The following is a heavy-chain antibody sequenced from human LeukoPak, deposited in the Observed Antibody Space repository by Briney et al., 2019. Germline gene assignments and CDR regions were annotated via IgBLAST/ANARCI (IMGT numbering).Heavy chain of an antibody. V-gene: IGHV4-59*08. J-gene: IGHJ4*02. Sequence: SETLSLTCTVSGGSISSYYWSWIRQPPGKGLEWIGYIYYSGSTNYNPSLKSRVTISVDTSKNQFSLKLSSVTAADTAVYYCARATAGTTLFEGIDYWGQGTLVTVSS. CDR3: ARATAGTTLFEGIDY. D-gene: IGHD1-1*01. CDR1: GGSISSYY. CDR2: IYYSGST.